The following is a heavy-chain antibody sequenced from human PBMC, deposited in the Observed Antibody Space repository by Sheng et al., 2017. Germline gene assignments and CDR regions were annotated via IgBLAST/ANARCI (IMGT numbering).Heavy chain of an antibody. CDR1: GGSFSGYY. CDR2: INHSGST. V-gene: IGHV4-34*01. Sequence: QVQLQQWGAGLLKPSETLSLTCAVYGGSFSGYYWSWIRQPPGKGLEWIGEINHSGSTNYNPSLKSRVTISVDTSKNQFSLKLSSVTAADTAVYYCARIGTILEWPYSILGGTTYYYGMDVWGQGTTVTVSS. D-gene: IGHD3-3*01. J-gene: IGHJ6*02. CDR3: ARIGTILEWPYSILGGTTYYYGMDV.